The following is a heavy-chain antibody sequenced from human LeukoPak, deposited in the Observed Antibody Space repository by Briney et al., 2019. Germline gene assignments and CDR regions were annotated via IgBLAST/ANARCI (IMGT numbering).Heavy chain of an antibody. CDR1: GGSFSGYY. V-gene: IGHV4-34*01. J-gene: IGHJ4*02. Sequence: PSETLSLTCAVYGGSFSGYYWSGIRQPPGKGLEWIGEINHSGSTNYNPSLKSRVTISVDTSKNQFSLKLSSVTAADTAAYYCARVRRATEGGLDYGGQETLVPVSS. CDR2: INHSGST. CDR3: ARVRRATEGGLDY. D-gene: IGHD1-26*01.